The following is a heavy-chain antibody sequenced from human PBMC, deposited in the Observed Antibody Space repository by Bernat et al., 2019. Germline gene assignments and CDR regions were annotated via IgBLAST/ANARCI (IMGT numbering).Heavy chain of an antibody. Sequence: EVQLVETGGDLIQPGGSLRLSCAASGIIVSSNYMSWIRQAPGKVLEWVSVIYSGGMTYYADSVKGRFTISRDNSKNTLYLQMNSLRVDDTAVYYCARDSSPTTVTTFGDALDIWGQGTVVTVSS. V-gene: IGHV3-53*05. J-gene: IGHJ3*02. CDR1: GIIVSSNY. CDR2: IYSGGMT. CDR3: ARDSSPTTVTTFGDALDI. D-gene: IGHD3-16*01.